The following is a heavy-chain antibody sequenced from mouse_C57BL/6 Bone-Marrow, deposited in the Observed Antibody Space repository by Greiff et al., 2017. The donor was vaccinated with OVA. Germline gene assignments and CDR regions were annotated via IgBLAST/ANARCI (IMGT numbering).Heavy chain of an antibody. CDR1: GYTFTSYG. CDR2: ISPRSGNT. Sequence: VQLQQSGAELARPGASVKLSCKASGYTFTSYGISWVKQRTGQGLEWIGEISPRSGNTYYNEKFKGKATLTADKSSSTAYMELCSLTSEDSAVYFCASLYDSWYFDVWGTGTTVTVSS. V-gene: IGHV1-81*01. CDR3: ASLYDSWYFDV. J-gene: IGHJ1*03. D-gene: IGHD2-3*01.